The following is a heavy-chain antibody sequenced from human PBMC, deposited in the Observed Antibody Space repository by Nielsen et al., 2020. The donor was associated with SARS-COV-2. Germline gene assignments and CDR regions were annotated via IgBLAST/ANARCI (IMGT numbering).Heavy chain of an antibody. CDR1: GGSISSSSYY. J-gene: IGHJ5*01. V-gene: IGHV4-39*07. CDR3: ARSSSYASAWFVS. Sequence: SETLSLTCTVSGGSISSSSYYWGWIRQPPGKGLEWIGSFYYSGSTYYNPSLKSRVTISVDTSKNQFSLKLSSVTAADTAVYYCARSSSYASAWFVSWGQGTLVTVSS. CDR2: FYYSGST. D-gene: IGHD2-2*01.